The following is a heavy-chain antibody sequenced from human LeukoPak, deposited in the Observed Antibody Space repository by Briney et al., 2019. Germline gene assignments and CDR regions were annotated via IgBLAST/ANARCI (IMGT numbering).Heavy chain of an antibody. V-gene: IGHV4-39*01. CDR2: IYSSGST. D-gene: IGHD1-1*01. J-gene: IGHJ4*02. CDR3: ASNELSGYYHDY. CDR1: GFSISSYLYY. Sequence: SETLSLTCTVSGFSISSYLYYWLWIRQSPGQGLEWIGSIYSSGSTYYNPSLKSRVTISIDTSKNQLSLKMSSVTAADTALYYCASNELSGYYHDYWGQGTLVTVSS.